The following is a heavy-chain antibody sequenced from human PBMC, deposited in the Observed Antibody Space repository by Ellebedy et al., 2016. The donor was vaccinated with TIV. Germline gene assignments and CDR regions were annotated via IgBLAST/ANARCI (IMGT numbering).Heavy chain of an antibody. CDR3: ARDGPPYSSSWYGHYYYYYYMDV. J-gene: IGHJ6*03. D-gene: IGHD6-13*01. CDR1: GYTFTGYY. CDR2: INPNSGGT. V-gene: IGHV1-2*02. Sequence: ASVKVSXXASGYTFTGYYMHWVRQAPGQGLEWMVWINPNSGGTNYAQKFQGRVTMTRDTSISTAYMELSRLRSDDTAVYYCARDGPPYSSSWYGHYYYYYYMDVWGKGTTVTVSS.